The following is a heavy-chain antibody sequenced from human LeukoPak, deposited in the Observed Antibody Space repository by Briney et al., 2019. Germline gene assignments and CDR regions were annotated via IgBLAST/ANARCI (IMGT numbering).Heavy chain of an antibody. D-gene: IGHD1-26*01. V-gene: IGHV4-59*01. J-gene: IGHJ6*03. CDR2: IYYSGST. CDR1: GGSISSYY. Sequence: SETLSLTCTVSGGSISSYYWSWIRQPPGKGLGWIGYIYYSGSTNYNPSFKSRVTISVDTSKNQFSLKLSSVTAADTAVYYCARGEVGALGYYYYYYMDVWGKGTTVTVSS. CDR3: ARGEVGALGYYYYYYMDV.